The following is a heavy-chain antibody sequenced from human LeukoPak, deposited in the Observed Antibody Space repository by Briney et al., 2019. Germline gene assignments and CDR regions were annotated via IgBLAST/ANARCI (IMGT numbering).Heavy chain of an antibody. CDR2: IYYSGTT. CDR3: ARASPRYSSSWYSDYFDS. D-gene: IGHD6-13*01. V-gene: IGHV4-39*07. CDR1: GGSISSSSFY. J-gene: IGHJ4*02. Sequence: SETLSLTCSVSGGSISSSSFYWGWIRQPPGKGLEWIGSIYYSGTTFYNPSLKSRVTISVDTSKNQFSLKLSSVTAADTAVYYCARASPRYSSSWYSDYFDSWGQGTLVTVSS.